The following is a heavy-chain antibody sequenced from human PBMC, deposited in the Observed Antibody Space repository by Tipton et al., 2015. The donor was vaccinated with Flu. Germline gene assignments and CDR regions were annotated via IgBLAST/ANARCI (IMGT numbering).Heavy chain of an antibody. V-gene: IGHV3-7*01. CDR1: GFTFSSYW. CDR3: ARDPQGPFVLVPAFGMDV. J-gene: IGHJ6*02. CDR2: IKQDGSEK. Sequence: SLRLSCAASGFTFSSYWMSWVRQAPGKGLEWVANIKQDGSEKYYVDSVKGRFTISRDNAKNSPYLQMNSLRAEDTAVYYCARDPQGPFVLVPAFGMDVWGQGATVTVSS. D-gene: IGHD2-2*01.